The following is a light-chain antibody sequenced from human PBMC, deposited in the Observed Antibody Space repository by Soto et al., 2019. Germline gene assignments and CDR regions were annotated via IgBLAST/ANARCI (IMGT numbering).Light chain of an antibody. V-gene: IGKV3-20*01. J-gene: IGKJ1*01. CDR2: GAS. CDR3: QQYGSSIQT. Sequence: EIVLTQFPGTLSLSPGEGATLSCRASQSVGSNYLAWYQQRPGQPPNLLIFGASHRAPDIPDRFSGSGSGTDFTLPISRLEPEDFAVYYCQQYGSSIQTFGQGTKVDIK. CDR1: QSVGSNY.